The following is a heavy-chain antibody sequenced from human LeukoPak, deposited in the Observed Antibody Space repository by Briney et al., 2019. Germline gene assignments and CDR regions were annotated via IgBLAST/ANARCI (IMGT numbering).Heavy chain of an antibody. D-gene: IGHD3-22*01. CDR3: ARVGTYYYDSSGYT. CDR2: TSSSSSYI. CDR1: GFTFSAYS. J-gene: IGHJ4*02. Sequence: GGSLRLSCAASGFTFSAYSMNWVRQAPGKGLEWVSSTSSSSSYIYYADSVKGRFTISRDNAKNSLYLQMNSLRAEDTAVYYCARVGTYYYDSSGYTWGQGTLVTVSS. V-gene: IGHV3-21*01.